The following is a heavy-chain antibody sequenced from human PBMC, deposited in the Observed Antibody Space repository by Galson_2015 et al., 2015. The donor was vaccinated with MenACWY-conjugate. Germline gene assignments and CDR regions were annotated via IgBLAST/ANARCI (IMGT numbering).Heavy chain of an antibody. Sequence: SLRLSCAGSGFTFSIYWMSWVRQAPGKGLEWVAEIRADGSEKYQEDSVKGRFTITRDNAKNSLYLQMNSLRVEDTAVYYCAREAGWAFDVWGQGTMVTVSS. CDR1: GFTFSIYW. CDR2: IRADGSEK. V-gene: IGHV3-7*03. J-gene: IGHJ3*01. CDR3: AREAGWAFDV. D-gene: IGHD2-15*01.